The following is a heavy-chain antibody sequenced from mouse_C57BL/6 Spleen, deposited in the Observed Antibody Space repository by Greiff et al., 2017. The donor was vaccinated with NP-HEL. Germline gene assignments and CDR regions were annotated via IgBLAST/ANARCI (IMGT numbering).Heavy chain of an antibody. CDR3: SSDYYGSRENYFDY. CDR2: IDPANGNT. J-gene: IGHJ2*01. V-gene: IGHV14-3*01. D-gene: IGHD1-1*01. Sequence: EVQLQQSVAELVRPGASVKLSCTASGFNIKNTYMHWVKQRPEQGLEWIGRIDPANGNTKYAPKFQGKATITADTSSKTAYLQLSSLTSEDTAIYYSSSDYYGSRENYFDYWGQGTTLTVSS. CDR1: GFNIKNTY.